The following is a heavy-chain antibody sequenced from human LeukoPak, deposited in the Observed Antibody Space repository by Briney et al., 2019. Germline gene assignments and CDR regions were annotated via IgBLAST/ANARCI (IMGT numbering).Heavy chain of an antibody. CDR3: ARVGTRAD. D-gene: IGHD1-1*01. Sequence: GGSLRLSCAASGFTFSSYTMNWVRQAPGKGLEWVSSISSSSNYIHYADSLKGRFTISRDNANNSLYLQMNSRRAEDTAVYYCARVGTRADWGQGTLVTVSS. V-gene: IGHV3-21*01. CDR2: ISSSSNYI. CDR1: GFTFSSYT. J-gene: IGHJ4*02.